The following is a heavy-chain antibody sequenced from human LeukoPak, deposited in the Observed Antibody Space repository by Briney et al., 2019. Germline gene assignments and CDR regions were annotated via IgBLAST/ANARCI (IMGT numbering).Heavy chain of an antibody. CDR1: GFTFSSYG. J-gene: IGHJ4*02. CDR2: ISYDGSNK. CDR3: AKEFPSTSCYSFDY. Sequence: GGSLRLSCAASGFTFSSYGMHWVRQAPGKGLEWVAVISYDGSNKYYADSVKGRFTISRDNSKNTLYLQMNSLRAEDTAVYYCAKEFPSTSCYSFDYWGQGTLVTVSS. V-gene: IGHV3-30*18. D-gene: IGHD2-2*01.